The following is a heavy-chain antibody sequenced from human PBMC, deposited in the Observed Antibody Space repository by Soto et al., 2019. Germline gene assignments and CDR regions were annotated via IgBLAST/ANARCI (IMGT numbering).Heavy chain of an antibody. J-gene: IGHJ6*02. CDR1: GGSFSGYY. CDR3: ARGXYSYGTYYYGMDV. D-gene: IGHD5-18*01. Sequence: QVQLQQWGAGLLKPSETLSLTCAVYGGSFSGYYWSWIRQPPGKGLEWIGEINHSGSTNYNPSLKSRVTISVXXSXNXXXXXLXXXXXXXXAXXXCARGXYSYGTYYYGMDVWGQGTTVTVSS. V-gene: IGHV4-34*01. CDR2: INHSGST.